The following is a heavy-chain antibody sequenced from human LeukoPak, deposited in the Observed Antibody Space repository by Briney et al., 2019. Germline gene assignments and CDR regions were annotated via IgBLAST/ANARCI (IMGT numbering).Heavy chain of an antibody. CDR1: GGSISSSSYY. CDR2: IYYSGST. V-gene: IGHV4-39*01. CDR3: ARLRITMIVVVTYYVGRFDI. D-gene: IGHD3-22*01. Sequence: SETLSFTCTVSGGSISSSSYYWGWIRQPPGKGLEWIGSIYYSGSTYYNPSLKSRVTISVDTSKNQFSLKLSSVTAADTAVYYCARLRITMIVVVTYYVGRFDIWGQGTMVTVSS. J-gene: IGHJ3*02.